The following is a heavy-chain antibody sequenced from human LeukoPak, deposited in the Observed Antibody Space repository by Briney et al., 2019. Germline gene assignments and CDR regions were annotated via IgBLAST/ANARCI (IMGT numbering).Heavy chain of an antibody. Sequence: PGGSLRLSCAASGFTFSSYGMHWVRQAPGKGLEWVAVISYDGSNKYYADSVKGRFTISRDNSKNTLYLQMNSLRAEDTAVYYCAKGKKGLLFVRGVDFDDWGQGTLVTVSS. D-gene: IGHD3-10*01. J-gene: IGHJ4*02. CDR1: GFTFSSYG. CDR2: ISYDGSNK. CDR3: AKGKKGLLFVRGVDFDD. V-gene: IGHV3-30*18.